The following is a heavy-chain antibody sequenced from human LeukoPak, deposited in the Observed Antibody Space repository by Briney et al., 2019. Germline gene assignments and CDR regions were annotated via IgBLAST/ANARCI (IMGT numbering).Heavy chain of an antibody. V-gene: IGHV5-51*01. J-gene: IGHJ4*02. CDR3: ERLPRVDTAMVTEYYFDY. CDR2: IYPGDSDT. CDR1: GYSFTSYW. Sequence: GESLKISCKGSGYSFTSYWIGWVRQMPGKGLEWMGIIYPGDSDTRYSPSFQGQVTISADKSISTAYLQWSSLKASDTAMYYCERLPRVDTAMVTEYYFDYWGQGTLVTVSS. D-gene: IGHD5-18*01.